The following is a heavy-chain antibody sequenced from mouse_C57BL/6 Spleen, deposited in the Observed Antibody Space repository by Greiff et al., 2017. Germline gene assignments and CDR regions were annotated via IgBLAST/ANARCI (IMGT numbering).Heavy chain of an antibody. D-gene: IGHD2-2*01. CDR3: ARQNGYDAWFAY. CDR2: INPNNGGT. CDR1: GYTFTDYY. V-gene: IGHV1-26*01. Sequence: EVQLQQSGPELVKPGASVKISCKASGYTFTDYYMNWVKQSHGKSLEWIGDINPNNGGTSYNQKFKGKATLTVDKSSSTAYMELRSLTSEDSAVYYCARQNGYDAWFAYWGQGTLVTVSA. J-gene: IGHJ3*01.